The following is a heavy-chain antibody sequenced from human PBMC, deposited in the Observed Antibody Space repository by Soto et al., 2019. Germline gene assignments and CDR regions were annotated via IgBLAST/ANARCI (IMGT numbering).Heavy chain of an antibody. CDR1: GGTFSSYA. CDR2: IIPIFGTA. D-gene: IGHD2-21*02. Sequence: QVQLVQSGAEVKKPGSSVKVSCKASGGTFSSYAISWVRQAPGQGLEWMGGIIPIFGTANYAQEFKGRVTITADESTSTAYMELSSLRSEDTVVYYCARVEVVTAIPDHYYYYYGMDVWGQGTTVTVSS. V-gene: IGHV1-69*01. CDR3: ARVEVVTAIPDHYYYYYGMDV. J-gene: IGHJ6*02.